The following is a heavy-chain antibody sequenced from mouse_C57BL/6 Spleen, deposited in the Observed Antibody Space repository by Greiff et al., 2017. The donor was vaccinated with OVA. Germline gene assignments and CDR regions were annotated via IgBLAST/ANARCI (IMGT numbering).Heavy chain of an antibody. CDR3: ARGGTTVVAPDWYFDV. V-gene: IGHV1-80*01. CDR1: GYAFSSYW. Sequence: VQVVESGAELVKPGASVKISCKASGYAFSSYWMNWVKQRPGKGLEWIGQIYPGDGDTNYNGKFKGKATLTADKSSSTAYMQLSSLTSEDSAVYFCARGGTTVVAPDWYFDVWGTGTTVTVSS. CDR2: IYPGDGDT. D-gene: IGHD1-1*01. J-gene: IGHJ1*03.